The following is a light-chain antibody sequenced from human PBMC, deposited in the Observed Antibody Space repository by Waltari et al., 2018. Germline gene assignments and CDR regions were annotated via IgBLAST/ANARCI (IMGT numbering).Light chain of an antibody. CDR1: HGMGGR. Sequence: EIVLTQSPAFQSVTLKEKVTITCRASHGMGGRLHWYQQKPDQSPKILIMYPSQSFSGVPSRFSGSGSGTDFTLTIDGLEAEDAATYYCQHSDSLPYSFGQGTKLEIK. J-gene: IGKJ2*03. CDR3: QHSDSLPYS. V-gene: IGKV6-21*01. CDR2: YPS.